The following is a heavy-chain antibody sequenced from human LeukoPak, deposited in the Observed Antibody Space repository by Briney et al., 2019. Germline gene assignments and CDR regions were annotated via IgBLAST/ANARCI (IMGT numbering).Heavy chain of an antibody. J-gene: IGHJ4*02. CDR2: ISSSSSYI. D-gene: IGHD6-19*01. CDR1: GFTFSSYS. Sequence: PGGSLRLSCAASGFTFSSYSMNWVRQAPGKGLEWVSSISSSSSYIYYADSVKGRFTISRDNAKNSLYLQMNSLRAEDTAVYYCARDKYSSGWYGSYFDYWGQGTLVTVSS. CDR3: ARDKYSSGWYGSYFDY. V-gene: IGHV3-21*01.